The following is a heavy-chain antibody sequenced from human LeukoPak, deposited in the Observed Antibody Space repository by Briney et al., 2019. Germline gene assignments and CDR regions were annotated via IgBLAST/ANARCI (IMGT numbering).Heavy chain of an antibody. J-gene: IGHJ6*03. CDR1: GFTFSSYS. D-gene: IGHD3-3*01. Sequence: PGGSLRLSCAASGFTFSSYSMNWVRQAPGKGLEWVSSISSSSSYIYYADSVKGRFTISRDNAKNSLYLQMNSLRAEDTAVYYCAREGAYDSWSGYYYYYYMDVWGKGTTVTVSS. V-gene: IGHV3-21*01. CDR2: ISSSSSYI. CDR3: AREGAYDSWSGYYYYYYMDV.